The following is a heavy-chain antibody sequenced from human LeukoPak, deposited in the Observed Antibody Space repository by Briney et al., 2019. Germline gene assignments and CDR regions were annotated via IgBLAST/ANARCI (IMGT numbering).Heavy chain of an antibody. Sequence: AGGSLRLSCAASGFTFSNSWMQWVRQAPGKGLEWVASIKQDGSEKYYMDSVKGRFTISRDNANNSLFLQMNSLRAEDTAVYHCTRGGNYCFDSWGQGSPVTVSS. CDR3: TRGGNYCFDS. CDR2: IKQDGSEK. CDR1: GFTFSNSW. V-gene: IGHV3-7*01. D-gene: IGHD5-12*01. J-gene: IGHJ4*02.